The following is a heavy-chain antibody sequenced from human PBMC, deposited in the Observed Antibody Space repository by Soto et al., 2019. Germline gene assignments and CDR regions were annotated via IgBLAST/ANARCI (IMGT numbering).Heavy chain of an antibody. J-gene: IGHJ4*02. CDR2: INPNSGGT. CDR3: ARRGYSYGTGGFY. D-gene: IGHD5-18*01. V-gene: IGHV1-2*02. CDR1: GYTFTGYY. Sequence: QVQLVQSGAEVKKPGASVKVSCKACGYTFTGYYMHWVRQAPRQGLEWMGWINPNSGGTNHAQKLQGRVPMIRDTSISTAYMELSRLRSDDTAVYYCARRGYSYGTGGFYWGQGTLVTVSS.